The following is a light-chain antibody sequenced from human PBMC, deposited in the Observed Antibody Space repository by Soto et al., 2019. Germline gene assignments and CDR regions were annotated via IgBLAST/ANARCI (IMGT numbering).Light chain of an antibody. V-gene: IGKV3-15*01. Sequence: EILVTRCPAPLSQSPGELATLSCRASQIVSSNLAWYQQKPGQAPRLLIYGASTRATGIPARFSGSGYGTEFTLTISSLQSEDFATYYCQQDNNWPRTFGEGTKVDIK. CDR1: QIVSSN. CDR3: QQDNNWPRT. CDR2: GAS. J-gene: IGKJ4*01.